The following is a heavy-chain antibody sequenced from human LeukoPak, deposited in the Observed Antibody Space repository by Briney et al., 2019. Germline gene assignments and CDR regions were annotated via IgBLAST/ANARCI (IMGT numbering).Heavy chain of an antibody. Sequence: SETLSLTCTVSGGSISSYYWSWIRQPPGKGLEWIGYIYYSGSTNYNPSLKSRVTISVDTSKNQFSLKLSSVTAADTAVYYCARTHVDTAMVSHWGQGTLVTVSS. CDR2: IYYSGST. CDR3: ARTHVDTAMVSH. V-gene: IGHV4-59*12. J-gene: IGHJ4*02. D-gene: IGHD5-18*01. CDR1: GGSISSYY.